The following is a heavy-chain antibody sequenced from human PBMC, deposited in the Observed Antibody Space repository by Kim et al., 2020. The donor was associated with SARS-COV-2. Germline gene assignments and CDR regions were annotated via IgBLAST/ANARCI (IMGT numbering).Heavy chain of an antibody. CDR3: ATTGIYSSSGPYYFDY. CDR1: GGSISSSSYY. CDR2: IYYSGST. D-gene: IGHD6-13*01. Sequence: SETLSLTCTVSGGSISSSSYYWGWIRQPPGKGLEWIGSIYYSGSTYYNPSLKSRVTISVDTSKNQFSLKLSSVTAADTAVYYCATTGIYSSSGPYYFDYWGQGTLVTVSS. J-gene: IGHJ4*02. V-gene: IGHV4-39*01.